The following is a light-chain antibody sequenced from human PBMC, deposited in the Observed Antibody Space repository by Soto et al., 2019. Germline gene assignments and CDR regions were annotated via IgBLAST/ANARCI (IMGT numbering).Light chain of an antibody. V-gene: IGKV1-33*01. CDR2: DVF. CDR3: QQYDQLPIT. Sequence: DIQMTQSASSLPASVGDTVTISCQASRDISKYLNWFQQKPGKAPKLLIYDVFNVETGVPSRFSGRGSGTDFTLIISNLQPEDFATYYCQQYDQLPITFGGGTKV. CDR1: RDISKY. J-gene: IGKJ4*01.